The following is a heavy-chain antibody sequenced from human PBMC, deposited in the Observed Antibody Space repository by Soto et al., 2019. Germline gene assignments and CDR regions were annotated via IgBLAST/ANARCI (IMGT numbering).Heavy chain of an antibody. V-gene: IGHV3-23*01. CDR3: AKDRMGASGWFDP. D-gene: IGHD1-26*01. CDR2: VSGNGGNT. Sequence: GGSLRLSCVSSGFSLISYTMNWVRQAPGKGLEWVSGVSGNGGNTYYADSVKGRFSISRDNSKNTLYLQLNSLRAEDTAIYYCAKDRMGASGWFDPWGQGTPVTVSS. CDR1: GFSLISYT. J-gene: IGHJ5*02.